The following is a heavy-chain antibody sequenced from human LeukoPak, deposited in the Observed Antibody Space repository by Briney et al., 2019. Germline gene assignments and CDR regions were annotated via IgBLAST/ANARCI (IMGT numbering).Heavy chain of an antibody. CDR2: INHSGST. CDR1: GFTFSNAW. D-gene: IGHD3-10*01. J-gene: IGHJ5*02. Sequence: GSLRLSCAASGFTFSNAWMSWVRQPPGKGLEWIGEINHSGSTNYNPSLKSRVTISVDTSKNQFSLKLSSVTAADTAVYYCARARVLLWFGELLRGLYNWFDPWGQGTLVTVSS. CDR3: ARARVLLWFGELLRGLYNWFDP. V-gene: IGHV4-34*01.